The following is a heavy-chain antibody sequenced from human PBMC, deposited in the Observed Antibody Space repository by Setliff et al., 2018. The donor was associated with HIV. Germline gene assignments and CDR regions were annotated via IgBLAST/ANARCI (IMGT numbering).Heavy chain of an antibody. D-gene: IGHD3-16*01. V-gene: IGHV3-7*01. CDR3: AKVPDYYDSGDY. J-gene: IGHJ4*02. Sequence: GGSLRLSCTASGFSFSRYWMGWVRQAPGKGPEWVANIKEDGSEIYYVDSVKGRSTISRDNAKNSLYLQMDSLRAEDTAVYYCAKVPDYYDSGDYWGQRTLVTVSS. CDR2: IKEDGSEI. CDR1: GFSFSRYW.